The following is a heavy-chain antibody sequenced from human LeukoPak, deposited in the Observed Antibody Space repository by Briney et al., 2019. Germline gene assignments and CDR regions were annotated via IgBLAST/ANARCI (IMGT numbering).Heavy chain of an antibody. V-gene: IGHV3-23*01. CDR2: ISGSGGFT. Sequence: AGGSLRLSCAASGFSFSSYGMSLVRQAPGKGLEWVSTISGSGGFTYYADSVKGRFSISRDNSKNTLYLQMSSLSAEDTAVYYCAKTPDVWNWKYYFDYWGQGTLVTVSS. CDR1: GFSFSSYG. CDR3: AKTPDVWNWKYYFDY. D-gene: IGHD1-1*01. J-gene: IGHJ4*02.